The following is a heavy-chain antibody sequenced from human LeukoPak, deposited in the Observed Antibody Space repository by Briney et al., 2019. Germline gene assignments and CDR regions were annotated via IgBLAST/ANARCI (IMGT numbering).Heavy chain of an antibody. J-gene: IGHJ6*03. CDR2: INPSGGNT. V-gene: IGHV1-46*01. CDR1: GYTFTSYY. CDR3: ARGITSGPFYDFWSGYSGGYYYYMDV. D-gene: IGHD3-3*01. Sequence: ASVKVSCKASGYTFTSYYMHWVRQAPGQGLEWMGIINPSGGNTGYAQKFQGRVTMTRNTSISTAYMELSSLRSEDTAVYYCARGITSGPFYDFWSGYSGGYYYYMDVWGKGTTVTVSS.